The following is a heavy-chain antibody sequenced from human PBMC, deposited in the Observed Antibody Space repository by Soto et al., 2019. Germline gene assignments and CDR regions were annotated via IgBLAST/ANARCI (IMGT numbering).Heavy chain of an antibody. V-gene: IGHV4-59*11. CDR3: ARVSDCSSTSCYGRWFDP. CDR2: IYYSGST. CDR1: GGSISSHY. D-gene: IGHD2-2*01. Sequence: SETLSLTCTVSGGSISSHYWSWIRQPPGKGLEWIGYIYYSGSTNYNPSLKSRVTISVDTSKNQFSLELSSVTAADTAVYYCARVSDCSSTSCYGRWFDPWGQGTLVTVSS. J-gene: IGHJ5*02.